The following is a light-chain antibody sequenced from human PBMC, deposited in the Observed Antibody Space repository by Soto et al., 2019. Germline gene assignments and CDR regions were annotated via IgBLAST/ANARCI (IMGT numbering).Light chain of an antibody. CDR1: HSVTSNS. Sequence: EIVLTQSPGTLSLSPGETATLSCRASHSVTSNSLAWYQQKPGQAPRLLIYGASTRATGIPARFSGSGYGTEFTLTISGLQYEDFAVYYCQQYGSSPWTLGQGTKVDIK. CDR2: GAS. V-gene: IGKV3-20*01. CDR3: QQYGSSPWT. J-gene: IGKJ1*01.